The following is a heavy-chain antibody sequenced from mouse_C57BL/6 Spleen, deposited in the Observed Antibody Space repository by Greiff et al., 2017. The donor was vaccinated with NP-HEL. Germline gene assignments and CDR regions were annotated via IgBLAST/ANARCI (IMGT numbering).Heavy chain of an antibody. CDR3: ARWGIYSNYDPPPAWFAY. V-gene: IGHV1-9*01. CDR1: GYTFTGYW. Sequence: QVQLQQSGAELMKPGASVKLSCKATGYTFTGYWIEWVKQRPGHGLEWIGEILPGSGSTNYNEKFKGKATFTVDTSSNTAYMQLSSLTTEDSAIYYCARWGIYSNYDPPPAWFAYWGQGTLVTVSA. D-gene: IGHD2-5*01. CDR2: ILPGSGST. J-gene: IGHJ3*01.